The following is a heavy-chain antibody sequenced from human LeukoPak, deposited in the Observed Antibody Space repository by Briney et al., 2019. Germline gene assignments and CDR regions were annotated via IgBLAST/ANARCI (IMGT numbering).Heavy chain of an antibody. D-gene: IGHD1-26*01. V-gene: IGHV3-74*01. J-gene: IGHJ4*02. Sequence: GGSLRLSCAASGFSISSSWRNGVRQAPGKGLVWVSGIDSDGSTTTYADSVKGRFTVSRDNAKNTLYLQMNSLRVEDTAVYYCASAYRGSSNAPFEYWGQGTLVTVSS. CDR1: GFSISSSW. CDR2: IDSDGSTT. CDR3: ASAYRGSSNAPFEY.